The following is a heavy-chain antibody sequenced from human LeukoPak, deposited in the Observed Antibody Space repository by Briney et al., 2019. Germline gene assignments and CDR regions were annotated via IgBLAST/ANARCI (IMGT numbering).Heavy chain of an antibody. CDR2: IYYSGST. D-gene: IGHD5-12*01. CDR1: GGSISSYY. J-gene: IGHJ5*02. Sequence: SETLSLTCTVSGGSISSYYWSWIRQPPGKGLEWIGYIYYSGSTNYNPSLKSRVTISVDTPKNQFSLKLSSVTAADTAVYYCARATTMYAGGFDPWGQGTLVTVSS. CDR3: ARATTMYAGGFDP. V-gene: IGHV4-59*08.